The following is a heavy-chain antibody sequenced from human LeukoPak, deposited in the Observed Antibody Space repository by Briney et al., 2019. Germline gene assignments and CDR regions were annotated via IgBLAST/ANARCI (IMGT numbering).Heavy chain of an antibody. CDR1: GGSISSYY. D-gene: IGHD6-19*01. CDR2: IYYSGST. Sequence: SETLSLTCTVSGGSISSYYWSWIRQPPGKGLEWIGYIYYSGSTNYNPSLKSRVTISVDTSKNQFSLKLSSVTAADTAAYYCARLTGYSSGWYLFDAFDIWGQGTMVTVSS. CDR3: ARLTGYSSGWYLFDAFDI. V-gene: IGHV4-59*01. J-gene: IGHJ3*02.